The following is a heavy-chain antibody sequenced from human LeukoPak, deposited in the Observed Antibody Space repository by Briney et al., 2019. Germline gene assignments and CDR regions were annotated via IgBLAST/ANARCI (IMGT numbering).Heavy chain of an antibody. CDR1: GYTFTTYW. Sequence: GESLKISCTNSGYTFTTYWIGWVRQMPDNGLEWMGIIYPGGSDTKYSPSFQGQVTISADKSISTAYLQWSSLKASDTAMYYCARRDLAGSYFDYWGQGTLVTVSS. J-gene: IGHJ4*02. CDR3: ARRDLAGSYFDY. V-gene: IGHV5-51*01. D-gene: IGHD1-26*01. CDR2: IYPGGSDT.